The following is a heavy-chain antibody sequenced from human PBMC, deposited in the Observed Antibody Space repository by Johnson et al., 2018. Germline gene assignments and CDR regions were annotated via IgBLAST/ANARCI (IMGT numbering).Heavy chain of an antibody. CDR2: IIPILGIA. Sequence: QVQLGQSGAEVKRPGASVTVSCKASGGTFSIYSISWVRQAPGQGLEWMGRIIPILGIANYTQKFQGRVTITADKSTRTAYMELNSLRSDDTAVYYGARDDYGDLNWFDPWGQGSLVTVSS. CDR3: ARDDYGDLNWFDP. V-gene: IGHV1-69*09. D-gene: IGHD4-17*01. CDR1: GGTFSIYS. J-gene: IGHJ5*02.